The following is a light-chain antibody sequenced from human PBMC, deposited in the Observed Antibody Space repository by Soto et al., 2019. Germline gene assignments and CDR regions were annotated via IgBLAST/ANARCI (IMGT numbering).Light chain of an antibody. J-gene: IGLJ2*01. V-gene: IGLV2-14*01. Sequence: QSALTQPASVSGSPGQSITLSCTGTSSDVGAYNYVSWYQQHPGKAPKLMIYDVSNRPSGVSNRFSGSKSGNTASLTISGLQAEDEADYYCSSYTSSSTLVFGGGTKLNRP. CDR2: DVS. CDR3: SSYTSSSTLV. CDR1: SSDVGAYNY.